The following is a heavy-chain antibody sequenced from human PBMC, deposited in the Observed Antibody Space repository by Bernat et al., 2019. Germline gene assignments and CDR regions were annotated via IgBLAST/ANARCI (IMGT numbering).Heavy chain of an antibody. V-gene: IGHV3-74*02. J-gene: IGHJ4*02. Sequence: EVQLLESGGGLVQPGGSLRLSCAASGFTFSSYWMHWVRQAPGKGLVWVSRINSDGSSTSYADSVKGRFTISRDNAKNTLYLQMNSLRAEDTAVYYCASPAAGGRRGFTDYWGQGTLVTVSS. D-gene: IGHD6-25*01. CDR3: ASPAAGGRRGFTDY. CDR2: INSDGSST. CDR1: GFTFSSYW.